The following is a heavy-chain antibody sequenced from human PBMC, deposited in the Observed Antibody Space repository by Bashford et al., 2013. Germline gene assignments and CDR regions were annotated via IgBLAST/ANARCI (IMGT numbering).Heavy chain of an antibody. J-gene: IGHJ6*04. CDR3: ARVGRYIVVVPAAPRGYYYYGMDV. D-gene: IGHD2-2*01. CDR2: INHSGST. Sequence: SSETLSLTCAVYGGSFSGYYWSWIRQPPGKGLEWIGEINHSGSTNYNPSLKSRVTISVDTSKNQFSLKLSSVTAADTAVYYCARVGRYIVVVPAAPRGYYYYGMDVWGKGTTVTVSS. V-gene: IGHV4-34*01. CDR1: GGSFSGYY.